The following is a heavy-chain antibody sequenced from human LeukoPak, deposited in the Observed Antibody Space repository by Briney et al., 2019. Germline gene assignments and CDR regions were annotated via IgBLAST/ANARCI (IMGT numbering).Heavy chain of an antibody. Sequence: GGSLRLSCAASGFTFSSYSMNWVRQAPGKGLEWVSYISSSSSTIYYADSVKGRFTISRDNAKNSLYLQMNSLRAEDTAVYYCARVGHYYDSSGPAAAIDYWGQGTLVTVSS. CDR1: GFTFSSYS. CDR3: ARVGHYYDSSGPAAAIDY. D-gene: IGHD3-22*01. V-gene: IGHV3-48*01. J-gene: IGHJ4*02. CDR2: ISSSSSTI.